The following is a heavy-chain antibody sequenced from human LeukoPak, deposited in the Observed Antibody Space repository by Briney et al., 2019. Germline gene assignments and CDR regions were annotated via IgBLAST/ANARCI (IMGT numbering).Heavy chain of an antibody. J-gene: IGHJ3*02. CDR3: ARDYDSRARKRGVWAFDI. CDR2: IKQDGSEK. V-gene: IGHV3-7*01. Sequence: GGSLRLSCAASGFTFSNYWMGWVRQAPGKGLEWVANIKQDGSEKEYVDPVKGRFTISRDNAKNSLYLQMNSLRAEDTAVYYCARDYDSRARKRGVWAFDIWGQGTMVTVSS. CDR1: GFTFSNYW. D-gene: IGHD3-10*01.